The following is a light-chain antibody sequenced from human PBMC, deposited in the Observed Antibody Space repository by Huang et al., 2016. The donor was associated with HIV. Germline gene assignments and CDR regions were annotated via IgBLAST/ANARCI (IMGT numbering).Light chain of an antibody. CDR2: DAS. CDR1: QSVSSF. Sequence: EIVLTQSPATLSLSPGERATLSCRASQSVSSFVAWYQQKPGQAPRLLIYDASTRATGIPARFSGSGSGTDFTLTISSLEPEDFAVYYCQQRSDWRFTFGPGTKVDIK. CDR3: QQRSDWRFT. J-gene: IGKJ3*01. V-gene: IGKV3-11*01.